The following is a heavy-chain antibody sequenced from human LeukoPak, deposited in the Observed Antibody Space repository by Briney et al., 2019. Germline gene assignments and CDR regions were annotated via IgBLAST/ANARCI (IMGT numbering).Heavy chain of an antibody. Sequence: GASVKVSCKASGYTFTGYYMHWVRQAPGQGLEWMGWINPNSGGTNYAQKFQGRVTMTRDTSISTAYMELSRLRSDDTAVYYCAREDTAMVTHSSSSDAFDIWGQGTMVTVSS. CDR1: GYTFTGYY. CDR3: AREDTAMVTHSSSSDAFDI. D-gene: IGHD5-18*01. J-gene: IGHJ3*02. CDR2: INPNSGGT. V-gene: IGHV1-2*02.